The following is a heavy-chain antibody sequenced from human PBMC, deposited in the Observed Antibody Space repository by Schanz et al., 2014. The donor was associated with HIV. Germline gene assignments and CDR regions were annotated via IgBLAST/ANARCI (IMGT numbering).Heavy chain of an antibody. J-gene: IGHJ4*02. Sequence: QLVESGGGLIQPGGSLRLSCVFSGFTVSNNHLSWVRQAPGKGLEWVSIIYSAGTTYYTDSVKGRFTISRDNSKNTLSLQMNSLRVEDTAVYYCAKAKGSYSATTFYFDFWGQGTLVTVSS. CDR2: IYSAGTT. V-gene: IGHV3-53*01. CDR3: AKAKGSYSATTFYFDF. D-gene: IGHD1-26*01. CDR1: GFTVSNNH.